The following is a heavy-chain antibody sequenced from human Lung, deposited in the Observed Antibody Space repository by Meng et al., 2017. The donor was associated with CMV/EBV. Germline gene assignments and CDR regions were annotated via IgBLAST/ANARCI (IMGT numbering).Heavy chain of an antibody. J-gene: IGHJ5*02. CDR1: GFAFRKYA. V-gene: IGHV3-23*01. Sequence: GGSLRCXXAATGFAFRKYAMSWVRQAPGKGLEWVSSTSGSGGATYYADSVKARFTISRDNSKNTLYLQLNGLRVEDTAVYYCAKQPIYSYGYLEYNWFEPWGQGTXVTVSS. CDR3: AKQPIYSYGYLEYNWFEP. D-gene: IGHD5-18*01. CDR2: TSGSGGAT.